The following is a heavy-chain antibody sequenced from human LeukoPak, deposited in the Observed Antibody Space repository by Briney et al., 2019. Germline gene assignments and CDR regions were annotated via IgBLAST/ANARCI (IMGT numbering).Heavy chain of an antibody. CDR3: ARGAPGSYCSGGSCPYFDY. CDR1: GYTFTGYY. J-gene: IGHJ4*02. CDR2: INPNSGHT. D-gene: IGHD2-15*01. Sequence: GASVKVSCEASGYTFTGYYMHWVRQAPGQGLEWMGWINPNSGHTGYAQKFQGRVTMTTNTSITTAYMELSSLRSEDTPVYYCARGAPGSYCSGGSCPYFDYWGQGTLVSVSS. V-gene: IGHV1-8*02.